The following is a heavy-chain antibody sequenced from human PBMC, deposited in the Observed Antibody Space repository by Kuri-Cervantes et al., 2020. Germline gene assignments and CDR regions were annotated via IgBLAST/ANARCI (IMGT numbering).Heavy chain of an antibody. Sequence: GSLKLSCAVYGGSFSGYYWSWIRQPPGKGLEWIGEINHSGSTYYNPSLRSRFTTSIDTSRNQFSLKLSSVTAADTAVYYCARHLWADYYDSSGYYWDPDFDYWGQGTLVTVSS. D-gene: IGHD3-22*01. CDR1: GGSFSGYY. V-gene: IGHV4-34*01. J-gene: IGHJ4*02. CDR2: INHSGST. CDR3: ARHLWADYYDSSGYYWDPDFDY.